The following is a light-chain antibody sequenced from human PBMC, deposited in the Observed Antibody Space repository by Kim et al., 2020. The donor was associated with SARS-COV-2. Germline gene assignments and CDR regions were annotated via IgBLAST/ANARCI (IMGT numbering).Light chain of an antibody. CDR3: QQYNSFPLT. V-gene: IGKV1-5*01. Sequence: DIQMTQSPSTLSASVGDRVTITCRASQSISSWLAWYQQKPGKAPNLLIYDASSLESGVPSRFSGSGSGTEFTLTISSLQPDDFATYCCQQYNSFPLTFGGGTKLEI. J-gene: IGKJ4*01. CDR2: DAS. CDR1: QSISSW.